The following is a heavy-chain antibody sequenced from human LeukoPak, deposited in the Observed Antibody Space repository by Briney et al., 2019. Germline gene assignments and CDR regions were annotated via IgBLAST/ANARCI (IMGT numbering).Heavy chain of an antibody. J-gene: IGHJ4*02. V-gene: IGHV1-2*02. CDR1: GYTFTGYY. Sequence: ASVKVSCKASGYTFTGYYMHWVRQAPGQGLEWMGWINPSSGGTNYAQQFQGRVTMTRDTSISTAYMELSRLRSDDTAVYYCARAPQAYYGSGSYYAIDYWGQGTLVTVSS. CDR2: INPSSGGT. CDR3: ARAPQAYYGSGSYYAIDY. D-gene: IGHD3-10*01.